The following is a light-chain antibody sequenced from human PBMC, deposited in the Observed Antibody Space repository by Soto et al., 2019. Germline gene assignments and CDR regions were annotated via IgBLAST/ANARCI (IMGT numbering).Light chain of an antibody. CDR3: QQLNSYPPMYT. CDR2: AAS. V-gene: IGKV1-9*01. CDR1: QGISSY. Sequence: DIQLTQSPSFLSASVGDRVTITSRASQGISSYLAWYQQKPGKAPKLLIYAASTLQSGVPSRFSGSGSGTEFTLTISSLQPEDFATYYCQQLNSYPPMYTFGQGTKLEIK. J-gene: IGKJ2*01.